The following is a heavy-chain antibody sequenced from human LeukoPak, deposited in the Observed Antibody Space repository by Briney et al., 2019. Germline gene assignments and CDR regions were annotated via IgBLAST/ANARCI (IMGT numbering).Heavy chain of an antibody. CDR3: ARESIAVAGAPFDY. J-gene: IGHJ4*02. D-gene: IGHD6-19*01. CDR2: ISSGSTI. CDR1: GFTFSSYE. Sequence: GGSLRLSCAASGFTFSSYEMNWVRQAPGKGMEWVSYISSGSTIYDADSVKGRFTISRDNAKNSLYLQVNSLRAEDTAVYYCARESIAVAGAPFDYWGQGTLVTVSS. V-gene: IGHV3-48*03.